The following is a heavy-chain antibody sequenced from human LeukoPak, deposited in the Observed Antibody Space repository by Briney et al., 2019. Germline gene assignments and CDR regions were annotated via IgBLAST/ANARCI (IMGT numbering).Heavy chain of an antibody. CDR1: GYSISSGYY. CDR3: ARQPDYGGNLNYFDY. J-gene: IGHJ4*02. V-gene: IGHV4-38-2*01. Sequence: KPSETLSLTCAVSGYSISSGYYWGWIRQPPGKGLEWIGSIYHSGSTYYNPSRKSRVTISVDTSKNQFSLKLSSVTAADTAVYYCARQPDYGGNLNYFDYWGQGTLVTVSS. CDR2: IYHSGST. D-gene: IGHD4-23*01.